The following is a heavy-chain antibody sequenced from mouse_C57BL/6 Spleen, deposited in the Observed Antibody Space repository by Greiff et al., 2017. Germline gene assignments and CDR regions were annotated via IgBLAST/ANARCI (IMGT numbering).Heavy chain of an antibody. D-gene: IGHD4-1*01. V-gene: IGHV7-3*01. CDR3: ARLNWDRGFAY. CDR2: IRNKANGYTT. Sequence: DVKLVESGGGLVQPGGSLSLSCAASGFTFTDYYMSWVRQPPGKALEWLGFIRNKANGYTTEYSASVKGRFTISRDNSQSILYLQMNALRAEDSAAYYCARLNWDRGFAYWGQGTLVTVSA. J-gene: IGHJ3*01. CDR1: GFTFTDYY.